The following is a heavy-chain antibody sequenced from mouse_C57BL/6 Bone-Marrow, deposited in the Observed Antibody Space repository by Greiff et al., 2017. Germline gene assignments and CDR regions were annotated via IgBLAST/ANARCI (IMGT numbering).Heavy chain of an antibody. V-gene: IGHV5-17*01. Sequence: EVMLVESGGGLVKPGGSLKLSCAASGFTFSDYGMHWVRQAPEKGLEWVAYISCGSSTIYYADTVKGRFTISSDNAQYTLFLQMTSLRSEDTAMYYCARLGLRAYWGQGTLVTVSA. D-gene: IGHD2-4*01. J-gene: IGHJ3*01. CDR3: ARLGLRAY. CDR1: GFTFSDYG. CDR2: ISCGSSTI.